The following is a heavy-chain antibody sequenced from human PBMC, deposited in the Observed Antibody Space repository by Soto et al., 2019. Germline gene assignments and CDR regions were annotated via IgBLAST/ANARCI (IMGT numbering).Heavy chain of an antibody. CDR2: IIPIFGTA. Sequence: SVKVSCKASGGTFSSYAISWVRQAPGQGLEWMGGIIPIFGTANYAQKFQGRVTITADESTSTAYMELSSLRSEDTAVYYCARDGDITVVVVAATLGDYYYGMDVWGQGTTVTVSS. J-gene: IGHJ6*02. D-gene: IGHD2-15*01. V-gene: IGHV1-69*13. CDR3: ARDGDITVVVVAATLGDYYYGMDV. CDR1: GGTFSSYA.